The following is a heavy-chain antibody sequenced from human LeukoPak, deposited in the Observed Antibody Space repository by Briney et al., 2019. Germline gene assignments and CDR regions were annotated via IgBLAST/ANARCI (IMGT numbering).Heavy chain of an antibody. J-gene: IGHJ6*02. CDR3: ARDRSPQPAPVGYYYGMDV. CDR2: IYSGGST. Sequence: PGGSLRLSCAASGFTVSSNYMSWVRQAPGKGLEWVSVIYSGGSTYYADSMKGRFTISRDNSKNTLYLQMNSLRAEDTAVYYCARDRSPQPAPVGYYYGMDVWGQGTTVTVSS. V-gene: IGHV3-53*01. CDR1: GFTVSSNY. D-gene: IGHD1-26*01.